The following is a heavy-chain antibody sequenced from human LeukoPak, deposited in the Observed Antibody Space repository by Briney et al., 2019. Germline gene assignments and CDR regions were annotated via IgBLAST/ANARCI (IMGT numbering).Heavy chain of an antibody. CDR3: ARESWRGYFDP. V-gene: IGHV4-34*01. CDR1: GGSFSGYY. CDR2: INHSGST. Sequence: PSETLSLTCAVYGGSFSGYYWSWIRQPPGKGLEWIGEINHSGSTNYNPSLKSRVTMSVDTSKNQFSLKLNSVTAADTAAYYCARESWRGYFDPWGQGTLVTVSS. D-gene: IGHD3-10*01. J-gene: IGHJ4*02.